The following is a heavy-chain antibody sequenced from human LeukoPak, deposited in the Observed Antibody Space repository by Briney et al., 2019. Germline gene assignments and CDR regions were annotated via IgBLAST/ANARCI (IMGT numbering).Heavy chain of an antibody. Sequence: GSSVKVSCKASGGTFSSYTISWVRQAPGQGLEWMGRIIPILGIANYAQKFQGRVTITADKSTSTAHMELSSLRSEDTAVYYCASRYSSSSGSFDYWGQGTLVTVSS. D-gene: IGHD6-6*01. CDR3: ASRYSSSSGSFDY. CDR2: IIPILGIA. J-gene: IGHJ4*02. CDR1: GGTFSSYT. V-gene: IGHV1-69*02.